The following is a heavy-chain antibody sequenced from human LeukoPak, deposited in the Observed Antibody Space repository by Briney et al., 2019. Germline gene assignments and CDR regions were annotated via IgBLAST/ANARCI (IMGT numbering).Heavy chain of an antibody. CDR3: AKDHLLWFGESPFDY. J-gene: IGHJ4*02. Sequence: GGSLRLSCAASGFTFSDHYMSWIRQAPGKGLEWVSYISSSGSTIYYADSVKGRFTISRDNSKNTLYLQMNSLRAEDTAVYYCAKDHLLWFGESPFDYWGQGTLVTVSS. D-gene: IGHD3-10*01. CDR2: ISSSGSTI. V-gene: IGHV3-11*01. CDR1: GFTFSDHY.